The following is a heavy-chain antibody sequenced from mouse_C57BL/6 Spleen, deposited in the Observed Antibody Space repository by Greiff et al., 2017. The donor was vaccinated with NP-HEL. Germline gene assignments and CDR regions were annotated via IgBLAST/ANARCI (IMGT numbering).Heavy chain of an antibody. Sequence: EVMLVESGGDLVKPGGSLKLSCAASGFTFSSYGMSWVRQTPDKRLEWVATISSGGSYTYYPDSVKGRFTISRDNAKNTLYLQMSSLKSEDTAMYYCARPLVKGWAMDDWGQGTSVTVSS. V-gene: IGHV5-6*01. CDR1: GFTFSSYG. CDR2: ISSGGSYT. J-gene: IGHJ4*01. CDR3: ARPLVKGWAMDD. D-gene: IGHD3-3*01.